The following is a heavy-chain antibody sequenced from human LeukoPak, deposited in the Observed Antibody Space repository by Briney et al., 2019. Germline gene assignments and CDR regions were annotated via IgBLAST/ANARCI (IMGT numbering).Heavy chain of an antibody. J-gene: IGHJ4*02. D-gene: IGHD6-19*01. CDR3: ARDVTVAAETFDY. Sequence: GGSLRLSGAASGFIFSSYGMHWVRQAPGTGLEWVAVIWYDGNNKYYADSVKGRFTISRDNSKNTLYLQMNSLRAEDTAVYYCARDVTVAAETFDYWGQGTLVTVSS. CDR1: GFIFSSYG. V-gene: IGHV3-33*01. CDR2: IWYDGNNK.